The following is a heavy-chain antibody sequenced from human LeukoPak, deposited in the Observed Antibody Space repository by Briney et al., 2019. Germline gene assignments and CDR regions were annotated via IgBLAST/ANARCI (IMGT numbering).Heavy chain of an antibody. J-gene: IGHJ4*02. CDR2: ISGSGGST. CDR3: AKMYYYGSGSYSCYFDY. CDR1: GFTFSSYA. D-gene: IGHD3-10*01. Sequence: PGGSLRLSCAASGFTFSSYAMSWVRQAPGKGLEWVSAISGSGGSTYYADSVKGRFTISRDNSKNTLYLQMNSLRAEDTAVYYCAKMYYYGSGSYSCYFDYWGQGTLVTVSS. V-gene: IGHV3-23*01.